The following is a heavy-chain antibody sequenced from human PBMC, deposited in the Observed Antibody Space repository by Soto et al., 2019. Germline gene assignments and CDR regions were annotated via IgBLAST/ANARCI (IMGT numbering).Heavy chain of an antibody. CDR1: GEGNLRDYR. V-gene: IGHV1-69*13. D-gene: IGHD2-21*01. CDR3: ARGGDGHPFGAVY. Sequence: SVKVSCKASGEGNLRDYRTTWVRRAPGQGLEWMGGIIPKLGSANYAQNFQGRVTVTADESTNTVYMELRSLRSDDTAVYYCARGGDGHPFGAVYWGPGTPVTLSS. J-gene: IGHJ4*02. CDR2: IIPKLGSA.